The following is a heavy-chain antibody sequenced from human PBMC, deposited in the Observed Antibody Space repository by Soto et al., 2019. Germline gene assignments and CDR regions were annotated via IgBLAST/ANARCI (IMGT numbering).Heavy chain of an antibody. J-gene: IGHJ3*02. CDR1: GFTFSNAW. V-gene: IGHV3-15*01. CDR3: TTVPMALGAFDI. CDR2: IKSKTDGGTT. Sequence: EVQLVESGGGLVKPGGSLRLSCAASGFTFSNAWMSWVRQAPGKGLEWVGRIKSKTDGGTTDYAAPVKGRFTISRDDSKNTLYLQMHSLKTEDTGVYYCTTVPMALGAFDIWGQGTMVTVSS. D-gene: IGHD3-10*01.